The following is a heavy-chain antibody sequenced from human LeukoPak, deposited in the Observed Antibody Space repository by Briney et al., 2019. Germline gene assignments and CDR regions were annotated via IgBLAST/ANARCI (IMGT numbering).Heavy chain of an antibody. CDR2: ISYDGSNK. D-gene: IGHD1-26*01. CDR1: GFTFSSNG. J-gene: IGHJ4*02. Sequence: PGGSLRLSCAASGFTFSSNGMHWVRKAPGKGLEWVGVISYDGSNKYYADSVKGRFTISRDNSKSTLYLQMNSLRAEDTAVYYCAKEMGATNYFEYWGQGTLVTVSS. CDR3: AKEMGATNYFEY. V-gene: IGHV3-30*18.